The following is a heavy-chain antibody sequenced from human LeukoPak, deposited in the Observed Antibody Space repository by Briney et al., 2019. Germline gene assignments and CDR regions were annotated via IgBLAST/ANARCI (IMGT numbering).Heavy chain of an antibody. CDR2: ITSDGSTT. CDR1: GFTFSSYW. Sequence: GGSLILSCAASGFTFSSYWMHWVRQAPGKGLVWVSRITSDGSTTSYADSVKGRFTISRDNAKSTLYLQMISLRVEDTAVYYCARGNSHAFDIWGQGTMVTVSS. CDR3: ARGNSHAFDI. V-gene: IGHV3-74*01. J-gene: IGHJ3*02. D-gene: IGHD3-10*01.